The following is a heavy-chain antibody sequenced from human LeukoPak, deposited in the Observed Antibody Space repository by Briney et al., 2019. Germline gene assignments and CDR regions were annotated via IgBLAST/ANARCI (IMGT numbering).Heavy chain of an antibody. J-gene: IGHJ4*02. CDR1: GFTFSSYS. CDR2: ISWNSGSI. CDR3: AKDMRSGGSYYWGGFDY. Sequence: GGSLRLSCAASGFTFSSYSMNWVRQAPGKGLEWVSGISWNSGSIGYADSVKGRFTISRDNAKNSLYLQMNSLRAEDMALYYCAKDMRSGGSYYWGGFDYWGQGTLVTVSS. V-gene: IGHV3-9*03. D-gene: IGHD1-26*01.